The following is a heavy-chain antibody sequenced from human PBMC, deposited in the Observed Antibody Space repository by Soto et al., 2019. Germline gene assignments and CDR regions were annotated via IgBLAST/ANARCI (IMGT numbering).Heavy chain of an antibody. D-gene: IGHD2-21*01. V-gene: IGHV3-30-3*01. CDR3: ARDRLFGYYYGMDV. CDR1: GFTFSSYA. J-gene: IGHJ6*02. Sequence: GGSLRLSCAASGFTFSSYAMHWVRQAPGKGLEWVAVISYDGSNKYYADSVKGRFTISRDNSKNTLYLQMNSLRAEDTAVYYCARDRLFGYYYGMDVWGQGTTVTVSS. CDR2: ISYDGSNK.